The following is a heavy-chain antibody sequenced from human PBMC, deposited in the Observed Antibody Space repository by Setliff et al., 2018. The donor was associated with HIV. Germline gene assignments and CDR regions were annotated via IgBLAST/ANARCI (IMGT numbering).Heavy chain of an antibody. CDR3: ARGVGSYYD. CDR1: GGSFSGYY. CDR2: INHSGST. V-gene: IGHV4-34*01. J-gene: IGHJ4*02. D-gene: IGHD1-26*01. Sequence: SETLSLTCAVYGGSFSGYYWSWIRQPPGKGLEWIGEINHSGSTNYNPSLKSRVTISVDTSKNQFSLKLSSVTAADTAVYYCARGVGSYYDWGQGTLVTVS.